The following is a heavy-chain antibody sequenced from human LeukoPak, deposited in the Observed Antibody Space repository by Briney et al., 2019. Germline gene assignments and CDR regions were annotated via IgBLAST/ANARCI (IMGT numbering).Heavy chain of an antibody. CDR1: GGSFSGYY. J-gene: IGHJ4*02. CDR2: INHSGST. D-gene: IGHD2-15*01. CDR3: ARGWGYCSGGSCYRRGYFDY. Sequence: SETLSLTCAVYGGSFSGYYWSWIRQPPGKGLEWIGEINHSGSTNYNPSLKSRVTISVDTSKNQFSLKLSYVTAADTAVYYCARGWGYCSGGSCYRRGYFDYWGQGTLVTVSS. V-gene: IGHV4-34*01.